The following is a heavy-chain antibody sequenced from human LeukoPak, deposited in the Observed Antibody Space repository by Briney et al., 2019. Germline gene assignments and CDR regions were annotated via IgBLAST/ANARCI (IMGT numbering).Heavy chain of an antibody. CDR1: GYTFTSYG. D-gene: IGHD3-10*01. Sequence: GASVKVSCKASGYTFTSYGISWVRQARGQGLEWMGWISAYNGNTNYAQKLQGRVTMTTDTSTSTAYMELRSLRSDDTAVYYCARVRITTVRGYYYYGMDVWGQGTTVTVSS. J-gene: IGHJ6*02. CDR3: ARVRITTVRGYYYYGMDV. CDR2: ISAYNGNT. V-gene: IGHV1-18*01.